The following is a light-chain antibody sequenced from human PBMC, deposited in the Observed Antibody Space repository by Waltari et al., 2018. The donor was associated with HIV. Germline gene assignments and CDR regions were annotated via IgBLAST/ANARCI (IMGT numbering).Light chain of an antibody. J-gene: IGLJ3*02. CDR2: EVS. Sequence: QSALTQPASVSGSPGQSITISCTGTSSNIGTYNLVSWHQQHPGKAPKTLIYEVSHRPSGVSNRFSGSKSGNTASLTISGLQAEDEADYYCCSYAGSSTLVFGGGTKVTVL. V-gene: IGLV2-23*02. CDR1: SSNIGTYNL. CDR3: CSYAGSSTLV.